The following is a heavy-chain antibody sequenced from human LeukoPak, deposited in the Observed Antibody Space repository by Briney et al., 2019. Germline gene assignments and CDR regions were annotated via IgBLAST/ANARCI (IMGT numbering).Heavy chain of an antibody. CDR2: ISYDGSNK. CDR1: GFTFRNYV. CDR3: ARAHTYYYDSSGYPGY. J-gene: IGHJ4*02. Sequence: GGSLRLSCAASGFTFRNYVIHWVRQAPGKGLEWVAVISYDGSNKYYADSVKGRFTISRDNSKNTLYLQMNSLRAEDTAVYYCARAHTYYYDSSGYPGYWGQGTLVTVSS. D-gene: IGHD3-22*01. V-gene: IGHV3-30*04.